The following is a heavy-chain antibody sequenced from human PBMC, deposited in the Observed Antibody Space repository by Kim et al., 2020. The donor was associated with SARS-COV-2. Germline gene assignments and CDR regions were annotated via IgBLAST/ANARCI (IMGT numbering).Heavy chain of an antibody. V-gene: IGHV3-30-3*01. Sequence: GGSLRLSCAASGFTFSSYAMHWVRQAPGKGLEWVAVISYDGSNKYYADSVKGRFTISRDNSKNTLYLQMNSLRAEDTAVYYCARDPGIVGATTYYFDYWRQETLLTASS. J-gene: IGHJ4*02. CDR3: ARDPGIVGATTYYFDY. CDR1: GFTFSSYA. CDR2: ISYDGSNK. D-gene: IGHD1-26*01.